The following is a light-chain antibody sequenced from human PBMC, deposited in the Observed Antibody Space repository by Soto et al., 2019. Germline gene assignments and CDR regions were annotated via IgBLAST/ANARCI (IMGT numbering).Light chain of an antibody. CDR1: SSDVGKYNF. V-gene: IGLV2-23*01. CDR2: EGS. J-gene: IGLJ2*01. CDR3: CSYAGSTTR. Sequence: QSALTQPASVSGSPGQSITISCIGTSSDVGKYNFVSWYQQHPGKAPKLMIYEGSKRPSGVSDRFSASKSGHTASLTISGLQADDEADYYCCSYAGSTTRFGGGTKLTVL.